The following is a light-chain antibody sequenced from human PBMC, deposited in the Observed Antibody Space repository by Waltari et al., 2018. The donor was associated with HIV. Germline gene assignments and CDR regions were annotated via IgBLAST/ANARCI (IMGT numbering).Light chain of an antibody. Sequence: SALTLPASVSGSPGQSITISCPSTSSDVGVYNYFSWYQQHPGKAPKLMIYEVSNRPSGVSNRFSGSKSGNTASLTISGLQAEDEADYYCSSYTSSTKGYVFGAGTKVTVL. J-gene: IGLJ1*01. CDR2: EVS. CDR3: SSYTSSTKGYV. CDR1: SSDVGVYNY. V-gene: IGLV2-14*01.